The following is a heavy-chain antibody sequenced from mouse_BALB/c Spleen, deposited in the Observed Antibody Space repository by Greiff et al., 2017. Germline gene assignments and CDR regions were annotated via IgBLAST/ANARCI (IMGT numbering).Heavy chain of an antibody. CDR2: IYPSDSYT. CDR1: GYTFTSYW. CDR3: TTPLYDYHFDV. V-gene: IGHV1-69*02. D-gene: IGHD2-4*01. J-gene: IGHJ1*01. Sequence: QVQLQQPGAELVRPGASVKLSCKASGYTFTSYWINWVKQRPGQGLEWIGNIYPSDSYTNYNQKFKDKATLTVDKSSSTAYMQLSSPTSEDSAVYYCTTPLYDYHFDVWGAGTTVTVSS.